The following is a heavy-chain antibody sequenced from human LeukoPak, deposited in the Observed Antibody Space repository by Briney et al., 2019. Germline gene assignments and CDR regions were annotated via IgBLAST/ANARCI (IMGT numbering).Heavy chain of an antibody. CDR2: INHSGST. V-gene: IGHV4-34*01. J-gene: IGHJ4*02. D-gene: IGHD3-22*01. CDR3: ARGPDSSGIMTHYFDY. CDR1: GGSFSGYY. Sequence: SETLSLTCAVYGGSFSGYYWSWIRQPPGKGLEWIGEINHSGSTNYNPPLKSRVTISVDTSKNQFSLKLSSVTAADTAVYYCARGPDSSGIMTHYFDYWGQGTLVTVSS.